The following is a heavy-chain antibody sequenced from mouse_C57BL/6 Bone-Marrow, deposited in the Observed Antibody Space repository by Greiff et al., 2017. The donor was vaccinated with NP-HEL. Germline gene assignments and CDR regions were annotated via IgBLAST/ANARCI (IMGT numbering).Heavy chain of an antibody. D-gene: IGHD1-1*01. J-gene: IGHJ2*01. Sequence: QVQLQQSGAELARPGASVKLSCKASGYTFTSYGISWVKQSTGQGLEWIGEIYPRSGNTYYNDKLKRKATLTADKSSSTEYMELRRLTSEDSADYCCARLRGYYYGFDYWGQGTTLTVSA. CDR1: GYTFTSYG. V-gene: IGHV1-81*01. CDR3: ARLRGYYYGFDY. CDR2: IYPRSGNT.